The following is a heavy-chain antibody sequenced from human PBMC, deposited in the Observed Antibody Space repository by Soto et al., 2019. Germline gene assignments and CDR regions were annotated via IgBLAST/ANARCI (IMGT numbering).Heavy chain of an antibody. J-gene: IGHJ6*02. CDR3: ARDRAVAGHRGGYYGMDV. CDR2: IIPIFGTA. D-gene: IGHD6-19*01. V-gene: IGHV1-69*13. Sequence: GASVKVSCKASGGTFSSYAISWVRQAPGQGLEWMGGIIPIFGTANYAQKFQGRVTITADESTSTAYMELSSLRSEDTAVYYCARDRAVAGHRGGYYGMDVWGQGTTVTVSS. CDR1: GGTFSSYA.